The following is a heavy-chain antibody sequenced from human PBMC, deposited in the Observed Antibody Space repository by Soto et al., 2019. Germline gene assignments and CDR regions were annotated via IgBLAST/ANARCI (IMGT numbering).Heavy chain of an antibody. CDR3: ARPSLRQRDAFDI. V-gene: IGHV1-3*01. Sequence: ASVKVSCKASGYTFTGYAMHWVRQAPGQRLEWMGWINAGNGNTKYSQKFQGRVTITRDTSASTAYMELSSLRSEDTAVYYCARPSLRQRDAFDIWGQGTMVTVSS. CDR1: GYTFTGYA. J-gene: IGHJ3*02. CDR2: INAGNGNT. D-gene: IGHD3-10*01.